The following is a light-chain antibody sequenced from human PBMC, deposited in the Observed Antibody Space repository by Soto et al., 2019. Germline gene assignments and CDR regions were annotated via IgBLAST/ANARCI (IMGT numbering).Light chain of an antibody. CDR1: QSVSSN. CDR2: GAS. J-gene: IGKJ1*01. V-gene: IGKV3-15*01. Sequence: EIVLTQSPATLSLSPGERATLSCRASQSVSSNLAGYQQKPGQAPRLLILGASTRATGIPARFSGSGSGTDFTLTISSLQSEDFAVDYCQQYNNWPPWTFGQGTKVEIK. CDR3: QQYNNWPPWT.